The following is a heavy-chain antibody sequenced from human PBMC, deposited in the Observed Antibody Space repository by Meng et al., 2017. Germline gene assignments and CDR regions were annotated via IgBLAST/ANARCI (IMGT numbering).Heavy chain of an antibody. D-gene: IGHD6-19*01. CDR1: GGTFSSYA. CDR3: ARDESYIAVAGPNGFDP. V-gene: IGHV1-69*01. CDR2: IIPIFGTA. Sequence: VQLVQSGAEVKKPGSSVKVSCKASGGTFSSYAISWVRQAPGQGLEWMGGIIPIFGTANYAQKFQGRVTITADESTSTAYMELSSLRSEDTAVYYCARDESYIAVAGPNGFDPWGQGTLVTVSS. J-gene: IGHJ5*02.